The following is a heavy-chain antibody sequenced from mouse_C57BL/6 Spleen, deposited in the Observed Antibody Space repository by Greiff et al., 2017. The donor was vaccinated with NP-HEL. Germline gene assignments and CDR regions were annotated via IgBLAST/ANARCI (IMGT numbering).Heavy chain of an antibody. Sequence: VQRVESGAELVKPGASVKISCKASGYAFSSYWMNWVKQRPGKGLEWIGQIYPGDGDTNYNGKFKGKATLTADKSSSTAYMQLSSLTSEDSAVYFCARGDGPYYYAMDYWGQGTSVTVSS. D-gene: IGHD2-3*01. CDR2: IYPGDGDT. CDR1: GYAFSSYW. CDR3: ARGDGPYYYAMDY. V-gene: IGHV1-80*01. J-gene: IGHJ4*01.